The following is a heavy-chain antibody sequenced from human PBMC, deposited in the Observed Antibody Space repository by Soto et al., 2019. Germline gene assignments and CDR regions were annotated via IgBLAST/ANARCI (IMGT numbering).Heavy chain of an antibody. D-gene: IGHD5-12*01. Sequence: GGSLRLSCAASGFTFSSYGMHWVRQAPGKGLEWVAVISYDGSNKYYADSVKGRFTISRDNSKNTLYLQMNSLRAEDTAVYYCARDPGRRDGYFQDYWGQGTLVTVSS. V-gene: IGHV3-30*03. CDR1: GFTFSSYG. CDR3: ARDPGRRDGYFQDY. J-gene: IGHJ4*02. CDR2: ISYDGSNK.